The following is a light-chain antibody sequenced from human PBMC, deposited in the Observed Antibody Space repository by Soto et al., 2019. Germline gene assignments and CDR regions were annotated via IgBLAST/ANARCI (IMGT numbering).Light chain of an antibody. Sequence: SVLTRAPGTLSLSPEERRARSGSASQSISSNYVAWYQQKPGQAPRLLIYGAFNRATGIPARFRGSGSGTDFTLIISRLEPEDFAVYYCQQYGNSFVGFGQGTQVDIK. CDR1: QSISSNY. J-gene: IGKJ1*01. CDR3: QQYGNSFVG. V-gene: IGKV3-20*01. CDR2: GAF.